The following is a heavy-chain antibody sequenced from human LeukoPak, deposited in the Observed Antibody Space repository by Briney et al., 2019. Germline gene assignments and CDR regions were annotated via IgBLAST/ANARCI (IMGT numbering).Heavy chain of an antibody. CDR1: GFTFGDYV. J-gene: IGHJ4*02. CDR2: IRYDGSNK. Sequence: PGGSLRLSCTASGFTFGDYVMSWVRQAPGKGLEWVALIRYDGSNKYYADSVKGRFTISRDKSNNTLYLQMNSLRTEDTAVYYCAKSPTLWELRGYFDYWGQGTLVTVSS. CDR3: AKSPTLWELRGYFDY. V-gene: IGHV3-30*02. D-gene: IGHD1-26*01.